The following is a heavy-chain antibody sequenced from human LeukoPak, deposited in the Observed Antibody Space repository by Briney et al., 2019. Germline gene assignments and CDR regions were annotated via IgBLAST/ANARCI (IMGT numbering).Heavy chain of an antibody. D-gene: IGHD6-6*01. CDR2: IYHSGST. CDR1: GYSINSGSY. V-gene: IGHV4-38-2*02. J-gene: IGHJ5*02. Sequence: SETLSLTCTVSGYSINSGSYWGWIRQPPGKGLEWVGSIYHSGSTYHNPSLKSRVTISVDTSKNQFSLKLRSVTAADTAVYYCARPTARLGWFDPWGQGTLVTVSS. CDR3: ARPTARLGWFDP.